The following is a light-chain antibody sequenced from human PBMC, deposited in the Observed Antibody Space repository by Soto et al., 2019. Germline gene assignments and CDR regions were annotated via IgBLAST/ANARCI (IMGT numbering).Light chain of an antibody. CDR3: QQFGRSPL. CDR1: ESIISDY. J-gene: IGKJ5*01. Sequence: ELVLTQSPGTLSLSPGETATLACRASESIISDYSAWYQHKPGQSPSLLIYATSKRATAIPDRFSGIGSETDFTLTVSRLEPEDFALYYCQQFGRSPLFGQGTRLEIK. CDR2: ATS. V-gene: IGKV3-20*01.